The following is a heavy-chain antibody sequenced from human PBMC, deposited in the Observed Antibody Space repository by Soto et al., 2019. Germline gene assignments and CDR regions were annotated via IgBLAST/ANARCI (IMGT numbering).Heavy chain of an antibody. J-gene: IGHJ4*02. Sequence: EVLLLESGGGLVHPGGSLRLSCAASGFTFNTFAMTWVRQAPGKGLEWVSALSGSGSLSYYADSVKGRFTISRDNSKNTMYLQMNNLRVDETAVYFCARDRGGALDSWGQGTLVTVSS. D-gene: IGHD2-15*01. V-gene: IGHV3-23*01. CDR1: GFTFNTFA. CDR3: ARDRGGALDS. CDR2: LSGSGSLS.